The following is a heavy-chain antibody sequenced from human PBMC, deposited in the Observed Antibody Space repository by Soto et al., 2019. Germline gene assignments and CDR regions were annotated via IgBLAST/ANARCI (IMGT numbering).Heavy chain of an antibody. Sequence: SVKVSCKASGGTFSSYAISWVRQAPGQGLEWMGGIIPIFGTANYAQKFQGRITITADKSTSTAYMELSSLRSEDTAVYYCARDLKYYDFRSGYQHTDAFDIWGQGTMVTVS. CDR2: IIPIFGTA. CDR1: GGTFSSYA. V-gene: IGHV1-69*06. CDR3: ARDLKYYDFRSGYQHTDAFDI. D-gene: IGHD3-3*01. J-gene: IGHJ3*02.